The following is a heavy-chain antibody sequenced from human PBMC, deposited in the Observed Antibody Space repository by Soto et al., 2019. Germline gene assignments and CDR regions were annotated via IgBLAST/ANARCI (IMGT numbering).Heavy chain of an antibody. CDR1: GGSFSGYY. V-gene: IGHV4-34*09. CDR2: INHSGST. Sequence: SETLSLTCAVYGGSFSGYYWSWIRQPPGKGLEWIGEINHSGSTNYNPSLKSRVTISVDTSKNQFSLKLSSVTAADTAVYYCARAVDTGSGSLFDYWGQGTLVTVSS. D-gene: IGHD3-10*01. J-gene: IGHJ4*02. CDR3: ARAVDTGSGSLFDY.